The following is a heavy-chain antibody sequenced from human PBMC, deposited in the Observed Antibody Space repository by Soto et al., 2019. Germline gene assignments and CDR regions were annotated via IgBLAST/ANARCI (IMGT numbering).Heavy chain of an antibody. CDR3: ASDAEERGYFDY. J-gene: IGHJ4*02. CDR2: IIPILGGG. V-gene: IGHV1-69*16. Sequence: VQLVQSGAEVKKPGSSVKVSCQASGGSFKTSSINWVRHAPGQGLEWMGGIIPILGGGDYAQKFQGRLTFTSDESTSTAYMELSSLSSEDMAVYYCASDAEERGYFDYWGQGTLVTVSS. CDR1: GGSFKTSS.